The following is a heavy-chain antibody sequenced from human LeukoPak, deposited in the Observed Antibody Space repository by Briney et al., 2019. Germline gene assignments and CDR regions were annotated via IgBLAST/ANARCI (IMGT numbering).Heavy chain of an antibody. V-gene: IGHV4-34*01. CDR1: GGSFSGYY. CDR2: INYSGST. J-gene: IGHJ6*03. CDR3: ARGPTHYYGSGSYYNRAPYYYMDV. D-gene: IGHD3-10*01. Sequence: SETLSLTCAVYGGSFSGYYWSWIRQPPGKGLEWIGEINYSGSTNYNPSLKSRVTISVDTSKNQFSLKLSSVTAADTAVYYCARGPTHYYGSGSYYNRAPYYYMDVWGKGTTVTVSS.